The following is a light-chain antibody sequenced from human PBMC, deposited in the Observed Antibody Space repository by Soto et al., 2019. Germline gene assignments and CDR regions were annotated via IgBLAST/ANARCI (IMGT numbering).Light chain of an antibody. J-gene: IGKJ4*01. CDR1: QSISHW. CDR3: QQYDSFPLT. CDR2: EAS. V-gene: IGKV1-5*03. Sequence: DIQMTQSPSTVPASVGDRVSITCRASQSISHWLAWYQQKPGTAPKFLIYEASTLESGVPSRFSGSGSGTEFTLTISSLQPDDFATYYCQQYDSFPLTFGGGPKVDI.